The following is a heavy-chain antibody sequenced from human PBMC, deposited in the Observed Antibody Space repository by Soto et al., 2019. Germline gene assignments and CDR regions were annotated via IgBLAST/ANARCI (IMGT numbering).Heavy chain of an antibody. Sequence: ASVKVSCKASGYTFTSYGISWVRQAPGQGLEWMGWISAYNGNTNYAQKLQGRVTMTTDTSTSTAYMELRSLRSDDTAVYYCASHRDGYNSGYYYYYGMDVWRQRTTVTVSS. D-gene: IGHD5-12*01. CDR1: GYTFTSYG. V-gene: IGHV1-18*04. J-gene: IGHJ6*02. CDR2: ISAYNGNT. CDR3: ASHRDGYNSGYYYYYGMDV.